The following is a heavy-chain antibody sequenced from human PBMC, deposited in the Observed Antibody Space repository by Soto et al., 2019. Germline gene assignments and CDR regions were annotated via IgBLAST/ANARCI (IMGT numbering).Heavy chain of an antibody. CDR2: INHSGGT. V-gene: IGHV4-34*01. CDR3: ARGRQWLVRGWFDP. D-gene: IGHD6-19*01. Sequence: SETLSLTCAVYGGSFSGYYWSWIRQPPGKGLEWIGEINHSGGTNYNPSLKSRVTISVDTSKNQFSLKLSSVTAADTAVYYCARGRQWLVRGWFDPGAREPWSPSPQ. CDR1: GGSFSGYY. J-gene: IGHJ5*02.